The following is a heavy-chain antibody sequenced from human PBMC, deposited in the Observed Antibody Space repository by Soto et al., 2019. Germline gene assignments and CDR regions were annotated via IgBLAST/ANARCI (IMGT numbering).Heavy chain of an antibody. CDR3: ATAGTGTFTY. Sequence: EVQLVESGGGLVQPGGSLRLSCAASGFTFSGSWMHWVRRAPGKGLVWVSRISSDGSSTTYADSVKGRFTISRDNAKNMLYLQMNSLRAEDTAVYYCATAGTGTFTYWGQGTLANVSS. V-gene: IGHV3-74*03. CDR2: ISSDGSST. CDR1: GFTFSGSW. J-gene: IGHJ4*02. D-gene: IGHD1-1*01.